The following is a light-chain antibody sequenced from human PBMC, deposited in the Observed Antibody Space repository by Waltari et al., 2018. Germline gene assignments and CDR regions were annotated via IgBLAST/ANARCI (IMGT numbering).Light chain of an antibody. V-gene: IGLV1-40*01. CDR1: GPNIRAGSD. J-gene: IGLJ3*02. CDR2: GSS. CDR3: QSYDTSLSVV. Sequence: QSVLTQPPSVSGAPGQRVPISCTRSGPNIRAGSDVLWYQQLPRAAPKLLIYGSSTRPLGVPDRFFGSTSGTSASLAITGLQAEDEADYYCQSYDTSLSVVFGGGTKLTVL.